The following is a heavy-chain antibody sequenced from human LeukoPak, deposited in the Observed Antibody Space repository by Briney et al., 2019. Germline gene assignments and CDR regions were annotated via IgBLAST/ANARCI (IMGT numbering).Heavy chain of an antibody. CDR2: IYSGGST. CDR3: ARDRRAGGFDY. CDR1: GFTVSSNY. V-gene: IGHV3-66*01. J-gene: IGHJ4*02. D-gene: IGHD3-10*01. Sequence: GGSLRFSCAASGFTVSSNYMSWVRQAPGKGLEWVSVIYSGGSTYYADSVKGRFTISRDNSKNTLYLQMNSLRAEDTAVYYCARDRRAGGFDYWGQGTLVTVSS.